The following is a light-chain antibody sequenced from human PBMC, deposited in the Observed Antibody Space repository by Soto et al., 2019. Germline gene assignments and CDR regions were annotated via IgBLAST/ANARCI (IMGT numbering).Light chain of an antibody. CDR2: DAS. V-gene: IGKV1-33*01. J-gene: IGKJ4*01. Sequence: DIQMTQSPSSLSASVGDRVTITCQATQDISNYLNWYQQKPGKAPKLLIYDASNLETGVPSRFSGSGSGTDFTFTISSLQPEDIATYDCQQYDNLPPALTFGGGTKVEIK. CDR1: QDISNY. CDR3: QQYDNLPPALT.